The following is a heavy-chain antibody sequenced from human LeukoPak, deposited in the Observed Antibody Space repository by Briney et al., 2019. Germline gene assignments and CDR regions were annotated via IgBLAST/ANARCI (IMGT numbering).Heavy chain of an antibody. D-gene: IGHD4-23*01. V-gene: IGHV3-74*01. Sequence: GGSLRLSCAVSGFTFSSYWMHWVRQAPGKGLVWVSRIDRDGSRINYADSVKGRFSISRDNGKNTLFLQMNSLRAEDAAVYYCVRGNDYGGPHYWGQGTLVSVSS. J-gene: IGHJ4*02. CDR3: VRGNDYGGPHY. CDR2: IDRDGSRI. CDR1: GFTFSSYW.